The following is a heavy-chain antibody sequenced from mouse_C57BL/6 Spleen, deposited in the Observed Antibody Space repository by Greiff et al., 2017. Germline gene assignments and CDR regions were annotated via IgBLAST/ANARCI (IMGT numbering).Heavy chain of an antibody. J-gene: IGHJ2*01. CDR3: ARSGAAQATDD. CDR1: GYTFTSYW. V-gene: IGHV1-69*01. CDR2: IDPSDSYT. D-gene: IGHD3-2*02. Sequence: VQLQQPGAELVMPGASVKLSCKASGYTFTSYWMHWVKQRPGQGLEWIGEIDPSDSYTNYNQKFKGKSTLTVDKSSSTAYMQLSSLTSEDSAVYYCARSGAAQATDDWGQGTTLTVSS.